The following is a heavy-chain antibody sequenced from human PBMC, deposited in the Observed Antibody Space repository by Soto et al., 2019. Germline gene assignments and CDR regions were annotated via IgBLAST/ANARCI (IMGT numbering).Heavy chain of an antibody. V-gene: IGHV4-30-4*01. CDR1: GGSFSRGDNY. Sequence: QVKLQKSGPGLLKASQTLSLTCTVSGGSFSRGDNYGSWIRQPPGKGLEWIGYIYYSGSTYYNPSLKSRVTISVDTSKNQFSLKLSSVTAADTAVYYCASKYGSGSYQVFDPWGQGTLVTVSS. D-gene: IGHD3-10*01. CDR2: IYYSGST. CDR3: ASKYGSGSYQVFDP. J-gene: IGHJ5*02.